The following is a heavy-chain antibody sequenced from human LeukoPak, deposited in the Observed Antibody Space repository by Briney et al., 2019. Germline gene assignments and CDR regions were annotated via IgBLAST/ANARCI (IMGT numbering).Heavy chain of an antibody. CDR2: IYYSGST. V-gene: IGHV4-31*03. D-gene: IGHD3-10*01. CDR3: ARDYYGSGAYYYYYGMDV. Sequence: SQTLSLTCTVSGGSISSGGYYWSWIRQHPGKGLEWIGYIYYSGSTYYNPSLKSRVTISVDTSKNQFSLKLSSVTAADTAVYYCARDYYGSGAYYYYYGMDVWGPGTTVTVSS. CDR1: GGSISSGGYY. J-gene: IGHJ6*02.